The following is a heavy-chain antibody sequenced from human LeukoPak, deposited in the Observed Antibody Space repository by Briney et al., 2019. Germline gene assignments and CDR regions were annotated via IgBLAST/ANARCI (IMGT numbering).Heavy chain of an antibody. Sequence: SETLSLTCTVSGGSISSSSYYWGWIRQPPGKGLEWIGSIYYSGSTYYNPSLKSRVTISVDTSKNQFSLKLSSVTAADTAVYYCASQSSYTATVTPSDYWGQGTLVTVSS. J-gene: IGHJ4*02. D-gene: IGHD5-18*01. CDR2: IYYSGST. V-gene: IGHV4-39*01. CDR3: ASQSSYTATVTPSDY. CDR1: GGSISSSSYY.